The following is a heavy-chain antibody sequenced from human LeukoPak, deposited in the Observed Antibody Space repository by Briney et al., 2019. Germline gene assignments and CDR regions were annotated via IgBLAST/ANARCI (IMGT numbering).Heavy chain of an antibody. D-gene: IGHD2-15*01. CDR1: GLRFSSHW. J-gene: IGHJ4*02. CDR3: VRQATPHGHFDY. Sequence: GGSLRLSCAVSGLRFSSHWMAWVRQAPGKGLEWVADIKEDGSEKYYVDSMKGRFTISRDNAKNSLYLQMNGLRAEDTAIYYCVRQATPHGHFDYWGQGILVTVSS. V-gene: IGHV3-7*03. CDR2: IKEDGSEK.